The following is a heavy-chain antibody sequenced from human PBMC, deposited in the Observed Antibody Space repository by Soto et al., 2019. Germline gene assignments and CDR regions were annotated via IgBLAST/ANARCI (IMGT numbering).Heavy chain of an antibody. CDR3: ATNSYYYMHV. J-gene: IGHJ6*03. V-gene: IGHV3-7*01. CDR1: GFTFSIYW. Sequence: GGSLRLSCAASGFTFSIYWMTWVRQAPGKGLEWVAYIKQDGSEKYYVDSVKGRFTISRDNTKNSLYLQMNSLRVEDTAVYYCATNSYYYMHVWGTGTTVTVSS. CDR2: IKQDGSEK.